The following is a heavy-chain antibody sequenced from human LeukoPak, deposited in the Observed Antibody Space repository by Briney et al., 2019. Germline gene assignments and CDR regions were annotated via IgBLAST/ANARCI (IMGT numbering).Heavy chain of an antibody. Sequence: RSSETLSLTCTVSGGSISSSSYYWGWIRQPPGKGLEWIGSIYYSGSTYYNPSLKSRVTISVDTSKNQFSLKLSSVTAADTAVYYCARDQGVAGIDYWGQGTLVTVSS. CDR2: IYYSGST. CDR3: ARDQGVAGIDY. D-gene: IGHD6-19*01. CDR1: GGSISSSSYY. J-gene: IGHJ4*02. V-gene: IGHV4-39*07.